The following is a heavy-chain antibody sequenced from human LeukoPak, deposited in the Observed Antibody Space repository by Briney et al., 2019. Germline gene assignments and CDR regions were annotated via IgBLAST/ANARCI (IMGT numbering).Heavy chain of an antibody. CDR3: AKDGSSSSWYDY. J-gene: IGHJ4*02. CDR2: IRYDGSNK. V-gene: IGHV3-30*02. Sequence: GGSLRLSCAASGFTFSSYGMHWVRQAPGKGLEWVAFIRYDGSNKYCADSVKGRFTISRDNSKNTLYLQMNSLRAEDTAVYYCAKDGSSSSWYDYWGQGTLVTVSS. CDR1: GFTFSSYG. D-gene: IGHD6-13*01.